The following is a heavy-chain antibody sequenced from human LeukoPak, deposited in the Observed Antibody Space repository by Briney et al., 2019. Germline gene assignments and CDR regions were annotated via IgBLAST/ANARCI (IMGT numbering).Heavy chain of an antibody. J-gene: IGHJ4*02. V-gene: IGHV1-46*01. D-gene: IGHD3-3*01. CDR2: INPSGGST. CDR1: GYTFTSYY. Sequence: ASVKVSCKASGYTFTSYYMHWVRQAPGQGLEWMGIINPSGGSTSYAQKFQGRVTMTRDMSTSTVYMELSSLRSEDTAVYYCARDHRITIFGVVIPGSFDYWGQGTLVTVSS. CDR3: ARDHRITIFGVVIPGSFDY.